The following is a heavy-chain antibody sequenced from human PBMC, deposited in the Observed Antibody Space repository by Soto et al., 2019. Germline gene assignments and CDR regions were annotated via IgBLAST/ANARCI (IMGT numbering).Heavy chain of an antibody. Sequence: ESGGGLVQPGRSLRLSCAASGFTFDDYAMHWVRQVPGKGLEWVSGINGNSGSIGYADSVKGRFDISRDNAKNSLHLQMNSLRAEDTAFYYCVKDESINWYSGHFRHWGQGTLVTVSS. J-gene: IGHJ1*01. V-gene: IGHV3-9*01. CDR3: VKDESINWYSGHFRH. CDR1: GFTFDDYA. CDR2: INGNSGSI. D-gene: IGHD6-13*01.